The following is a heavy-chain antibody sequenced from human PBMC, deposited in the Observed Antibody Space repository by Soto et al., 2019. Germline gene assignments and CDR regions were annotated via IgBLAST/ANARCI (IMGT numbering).Heavy chain of an antibody. V-gene: IGHV4-31*03. CDR1: GGSISSGGYY. Sequence: QVQLQESGPGLVKPSQTLSLTCTVSGGSISSGGYYWSWIRQHPGKGLGWIGSIYYSGSTYYTPSLKRRFTISVDTSKNQSPLRLSSVTAADTAVYYCARDRQGYYGSGGSGFDPWGQGTLVTVSS. CDR3: ARDRQGYYGSGGSGFDP. CDR2: IYYSGST. D-gene: IGHD3-10*01. J-gene: IGHJ5*02.